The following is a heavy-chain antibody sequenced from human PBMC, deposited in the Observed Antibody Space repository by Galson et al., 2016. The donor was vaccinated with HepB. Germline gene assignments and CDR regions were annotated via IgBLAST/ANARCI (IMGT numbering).Heavy chain of an antibody. J-gene: IGHJ4*02. V-gene: IGHV4-31*03. CDR2: IYHSGSA. CDR3: ANGMVTTNLPFDY. CDR1: GGSISSNGYY. Sequence: TLSLTCSVSGGSISSNGYYWSWIRQHPGKGLEWIGCIYHSGSADYNPSLKSRATISLDTSKNQSSLNLRSVTAADTAVYYCANGMVTTNLPFDYWGQGTLVTVSS. D-gene: IGHD4-17*01.